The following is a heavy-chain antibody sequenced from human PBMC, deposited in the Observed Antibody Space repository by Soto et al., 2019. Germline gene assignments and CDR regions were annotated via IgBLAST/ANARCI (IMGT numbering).Heavy chain of an antibody. V-gene: IGHV3-11*01. Sequence: PGGSLRLSCAASGFTFSDYYMSWIRQAPGKGLEWVSYISSSGSTIYCADSVKGRFTISRDNAKNSLYLQMNSLRAEDTAVYYCARSGVLEQGTYHFDYWGQGTLVTVSS. CDR3: ARSGVLEQGTYHFDY. CDR1: GFTFSDYY. D-gene: IGHD3-16*02. CDR2: ISSSGSTI. J-gene: IGHJ4*02.